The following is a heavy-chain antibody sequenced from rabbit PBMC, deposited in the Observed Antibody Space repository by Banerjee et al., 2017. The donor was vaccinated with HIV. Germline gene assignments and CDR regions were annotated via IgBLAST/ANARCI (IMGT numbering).Heavy chain of an antibody. CDR1: GFSFSSSYY. J-gene: IGHJ4*01. Sequence: QEQLEESGGDLVKPEGSLTLTCTASGFSFSSSYYMCWVRQAPGKGLEWIACISAGSSGSTYYASWAKGRFTISKTSSTTVTLQMTSLTAADTATYFCARASSSGGYIRSYFNLWGQGTLVTVS. CDR3: ARASSSGGYIRSYFNL. CDR2: ISAGSSGST. V-gene: IGHV1S45*01. D-gene: IGHD1-1*01.